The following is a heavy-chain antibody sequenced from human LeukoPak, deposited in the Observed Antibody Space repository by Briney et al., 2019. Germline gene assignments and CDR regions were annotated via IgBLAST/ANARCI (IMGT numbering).Heavy chain of an antibody. Sequence: QPGGSLRLSCAASGFAFNFYAMSWVRQAPGKGLEWVSAIRGSGGSTYYADSVKGRFTISRDNSKNTLYLQMNSLRAEDTAVYYCAKDAGGANYPVYYFDYWGQGTLVTVSS. D-gene: IGHD1-7*01. CDR3: AKDAGGANYPVYYFDY. J-gene: IGHJ4*02. CDR1: GFAFNFYA. V-gene: IGHV3-23*01. CDR2: IRGSGGST.